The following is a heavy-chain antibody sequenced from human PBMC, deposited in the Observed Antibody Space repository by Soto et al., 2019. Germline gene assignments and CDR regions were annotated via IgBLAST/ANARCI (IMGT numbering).Heavy chain of an antibody. CDR1: GDSISSSKW. V-gene: IGHV4-4*02. CDR2: IYHSGST. Sequence: SETLSLTCAVSGDSISSSKWWSWVRQPPGKGLEWIGEIYHSGSTNYNPSPKSRVTISVDTPKNQFSLKLTSVTAADTAVYYCARRYGGNFDYWGQGTLVTVSS. J-gene: IGHJ4*02. D-gene: IGHD5-12*01. CDR3: ARRYGGNFDY.